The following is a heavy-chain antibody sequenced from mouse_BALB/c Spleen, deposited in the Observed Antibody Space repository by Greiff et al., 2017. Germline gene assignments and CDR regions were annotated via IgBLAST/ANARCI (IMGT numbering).Heavy chain of an antibody. CDR2: IYPGSGNT. CDR1: GYAFTNYW. D-gene: IGHD1-1*01. J-gene: IGHJ2*01. V-gene: IGHV1-63*01. Sequence: QVQLKQSGAELVRPGTSVKISCKASGYAFTNYWLGWVKQRPGHGLEWIGDIYPGSGNTYYNEKFKGKATLTADKSSSTAYMQLSSLTSEDSAVYFCARSIYYYGSSYYFDYWGQGTTLTVSS. CDR3: ARSIYYYGSSYYFDY.